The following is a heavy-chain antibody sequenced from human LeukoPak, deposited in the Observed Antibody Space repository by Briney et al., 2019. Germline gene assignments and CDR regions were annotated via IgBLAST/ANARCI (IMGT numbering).Heavy chain of an antibody. J-gene: IGHJ4*02. Sequence: GRSLRHSCAASGFTFSSYGMHWVRQAPGKGLEWVAVIWYDGSNKYYADSVKGRFTISRDNSRNTLYLQMNSLRAEDTAVYYCARDSEPYVDIVATIWNYFDYWGQGTLVTVSS. D-gene: IGHD5-12*01. CDR2: IWYDGSNK. CDR3: ARDSEPYVDIVATIWNYFDY. V-gene: IGHV3-33*01. CDR1: GFTFSSYG.